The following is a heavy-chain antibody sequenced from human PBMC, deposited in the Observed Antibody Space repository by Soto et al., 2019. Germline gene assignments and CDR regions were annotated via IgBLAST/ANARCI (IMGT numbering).Heavy chain of an antibody. CDR2: ISGSGDST. D-gene: IGHD6-13*01. CDR3: AKDRDGAAAGPTKFYGMDV. V-gene: IGHV3-23*01. CDR1: GFTFSSYA. J-gene: IGHJ6*02. Sequence: EVQLLESGGGLVQPGGSLRLSCAASGFTFSSYAMSWVRQAPGKGLEWVSVISGSGDSTYYADSVRGRFTISRDNSKNTLYLQMNSLRAEDXAVYYCAKDRDGAAAGPTKFYGMDVWGQGTTVTVSS.